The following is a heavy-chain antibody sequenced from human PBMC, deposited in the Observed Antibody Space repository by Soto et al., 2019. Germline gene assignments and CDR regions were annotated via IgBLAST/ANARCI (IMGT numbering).Heavy chain of an antibody. D-gene: IGHD2-2*01. CDR3: ARESNHYQDLFQN. Sequence: ASVKVSCKTSGYPFPSFEVHWIRQAPGQRPEWMGGISNAGSGNTKYSQKFQDRLTITGDKRATTVYMALSSLTSEDTATYYCARESNHYQDLFQNWGQGTQVTVSS. J-gene: IGHJ4*02. V-gene: IGHV1-3*01. CDR2: ISNAGSGNT. CDR1: GYPFPSFE.